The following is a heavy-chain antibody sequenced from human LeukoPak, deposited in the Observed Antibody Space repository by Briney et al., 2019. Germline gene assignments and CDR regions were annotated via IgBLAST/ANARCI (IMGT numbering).Heavy chain of an antibody. V-gene: IGHV3-74*01. CDR1: GFTFSNYC. D-gene: IGHD3-22*01. CDR2: INTDGSST. CDR3: ARSLLYYYDSSGPEN. Sequence: PGGSLRLSCAASGFTFSNYCIHWVRQAPGKGLVWVSRINTDGSSTSYADSVKGRFTISRDNAKNTLYLQMNSLRAEDTAVYYCARSLLYYYDSSGPENWGQGSLVTVSS. J-gene: IGHJ4*02.